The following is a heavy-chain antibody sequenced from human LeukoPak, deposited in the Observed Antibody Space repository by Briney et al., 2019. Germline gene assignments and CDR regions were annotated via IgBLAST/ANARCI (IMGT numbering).Heavy chain of an antibody. D-gene: IGHD3-9*01. CDR1: GFTFSDYY. V-gene: IGHV3-11*06. CDR3: ARDLFELRYFDWLPRGYYYYYMDV. J-gene: IGHJ6*03. CDR2: ISSSSSYI. Sequence: KPGGSLRLSCAASGFTFSDYYMSWIRQAPGKGLEWVSYISSSSSYIYYADSVKGRFTISRDNAKNSLYLQMNSLRAEDTAVYYCARDLFELRYFDWLPRGYYYYYMDVWGKGTTVTVSS.